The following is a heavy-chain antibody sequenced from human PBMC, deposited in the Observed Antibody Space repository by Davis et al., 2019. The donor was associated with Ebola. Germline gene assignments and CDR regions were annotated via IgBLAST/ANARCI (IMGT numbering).Heavy chain of an antibody. V-gene: IGHV4-34*01. Sequence: PSETLSLTCTVSGGSISSYYWSWIRQPPGKGLEWIGEINHSGSTNYTPSLKSRVTISVDTSKNQFSLKLSSVTAADTAVYYCARDGDGYGTWGQGTMVTVSS. J-gene: IGHJ3*01. CDR1: GGSISSYY. CDR3: ARDGDGYGT. CDR2: INHSGST. D-gene: IGHD5-24*01.